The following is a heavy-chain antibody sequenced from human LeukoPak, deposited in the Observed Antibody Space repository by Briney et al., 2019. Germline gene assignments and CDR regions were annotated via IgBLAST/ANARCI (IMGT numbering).Heavy chain of an antibody. CDR1: GGSISSYY. V-gene: IGHV4-4*09. CDR2: IYTSGST. CDR3: ARTPLYSSSWYGGWFDP. J-gene: IGHJ5*02. D-gene: IGHD6-13*01. Sequence: PSETLSLTCTVSGGSISSYYWSWIRQPPGKGLEWIGYIYTSGSTNYNPSLKSRVTISVDTSKNQFSLKLSPVTAADTAVYYCARTPLYSSSWYGGWFDPWGQGTLVTVSS.